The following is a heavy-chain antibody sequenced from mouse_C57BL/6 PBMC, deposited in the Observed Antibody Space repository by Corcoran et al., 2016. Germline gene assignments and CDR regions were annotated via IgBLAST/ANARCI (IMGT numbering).Heavy chain of an antibody. CDR2: IYPGTGNT. D-gene: IGHD1-1*01. J-gene: IGHJ4*01. Sequence: QVQLKQSGAELVRPGASVKLSCKASGYTFTDYYINWVKQRPGQGLEWISRIYPGTGNTFYNEKFKGKATLTAEKSSSTAYMQLSSLTSEDSAVYFCARESLYYCGSHASYAVDYWGQGTSVTVSS. CDR1: GYTFTDYY. V-gene: IGHV1-76*01. CDR3: ARESLYYCGSHASYAVDY.